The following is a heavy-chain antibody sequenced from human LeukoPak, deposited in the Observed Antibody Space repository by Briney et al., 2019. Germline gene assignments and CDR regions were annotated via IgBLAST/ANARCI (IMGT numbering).Heavy chain of an antibody. CDR2: IKQDESIQ. J-gene: IGHJ4*02. V-gene: IGHV3-7*01. D-gene: IGHD3-22*01. CDR3: ATSYDSSGCD. CDR1: GYTFSSFW. Sequence: GGSLRLSCTASGYTFSSFWMAWVRQAPGKGPEWVGNIKQDESIQYYGDSVKGRFTISRDNAKNSLYLQMNNLRAEGTALYYCATSYDSSGCDWGQGTLVTVSS.